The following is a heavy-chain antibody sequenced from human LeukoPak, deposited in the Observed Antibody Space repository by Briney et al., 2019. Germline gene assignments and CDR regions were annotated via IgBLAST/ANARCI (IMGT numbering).Heavy chain of an antibody. V-gene: IGHV4-4*07. CDR3: ATGVHGIAAAGDYYFDY. CDR2: IYISGST. Sequence: SETLSLTCTVSGGSISSYYWSWIRQPAGKGLEWIGRIYISGSTNYNPSLKSRVTMSVDTSKNQFSLKLSSVTAADTAVYYCATGVHGIAAAGDYYFDYWGQGTLVTVSS. J-gene: IGHJ4*02. D-gene: IGHD6-13*01. CDR1: GGSISSYY.